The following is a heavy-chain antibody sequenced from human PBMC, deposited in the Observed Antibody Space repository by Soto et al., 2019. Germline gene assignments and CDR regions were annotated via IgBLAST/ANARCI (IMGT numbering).Heavy chain of an antibody. CDR3: ARGKGMEQNYYYQGMDV. CDR2: INAGNGNT. V-gene: IGHV1-3*01. CDR1: GYTFTTYA. D-gene: IGHD1-1*01. Sequence: ASVNVSCKASGYTFTTYAMHWVRQAPGQGLEWMAWINAGNGNTRYSPKFQGRVTISRDTSASTAYMELRSLRSEDTAVYYCARGKGMEQNYYYQGMDVWGQGTTVTVSS. J-gene: IGHJ6*02.